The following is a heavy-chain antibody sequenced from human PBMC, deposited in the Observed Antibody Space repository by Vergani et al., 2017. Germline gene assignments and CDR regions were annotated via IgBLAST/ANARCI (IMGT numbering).Heavy chain of an antibody. CDR1: GYTFTSDY. D-gene: IGHD2-2*02. CDR2: INPSGGST. V-gene: IGHV1-46*01. CDR3: ARGCGSTSCYKGREDWFDP. Sequence: QVQLVQSGAEVKKPGASVKVSCQASGYTFTSDYIHWVRQAPGQGLEWMGIINPSGGSTNYAQKFQGRVTMTRDTSTSTVFMELSSLRSEDTAVYYCARGCGSTSCYKGREDWFDPWGQGTLVTVSS. J-gene: IGHJ5*02.